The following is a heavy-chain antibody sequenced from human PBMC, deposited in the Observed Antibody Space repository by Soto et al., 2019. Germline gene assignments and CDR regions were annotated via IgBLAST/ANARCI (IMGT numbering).Heavy chain of an antibody. CDR3: NLYYYDSSGYYFIDY. J-gene: IGHJ4*02. Sequence: PGGSLRLSCAASGFTFSGYEMNWVRQAPGKGLEWVSYISSSGSTIYYADSVKGRFTISRDNAKNSLYLQMNSLRAEDTAVYYCNLYYYDSSGYYFIDYWGQGTLVTVSS. CDR1: GFTFSGYE. CDR2: ISSSGSTI. V-gene: IGHV3-48*03. D-gene: IGHD3-22*01.